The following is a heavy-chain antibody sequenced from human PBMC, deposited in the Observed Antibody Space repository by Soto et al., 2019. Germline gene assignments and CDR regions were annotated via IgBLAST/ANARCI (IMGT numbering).Heavy chain of an antibody. CDR3: ARDPQSMIVVVSPYYYYYGMDV. CDR1: GYTFTSYG. J-gene: IGHJ6*02. CDR2: ISAYNGNT. D-gene: IGHD3-22*01. Sequence: QVQLVQSGAEVKKPGTSVKVSCKASGYTFTSYGISWVRQAPGHGLEWMGWISAYNGNTNYAQKLQGRVTMTTDTATSTAYMELRSLRSDDTAVYYCARDPQSMIVVVSPYYYYYGMDVWGQGTTVTVSS. V-gene: IGHV1-18*01.